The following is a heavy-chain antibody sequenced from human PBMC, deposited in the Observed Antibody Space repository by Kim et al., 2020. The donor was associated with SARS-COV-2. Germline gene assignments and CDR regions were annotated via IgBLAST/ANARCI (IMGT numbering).Heavy chain of an antibody. V-gene: IGHV3-74*01. Sequence: SSPGYADSVKGRFTISRDNAKNTLYLQMNSLRVEDTAVYYCTRGYGSETNYWGQGSLVIVST. CDR3: TRGYGSETNY. D-gene: IGHD3-10*01. CDR2: SSP. J-gene: IGHJ4*02.